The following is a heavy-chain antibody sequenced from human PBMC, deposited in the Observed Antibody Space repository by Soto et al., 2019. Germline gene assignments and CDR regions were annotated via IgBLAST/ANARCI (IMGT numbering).Heavy chain of an antibody. J-gene: IGHJ5*02. CDR2: LYFTGRT. V-gene: IGHV4-39*02. CDR1: GASITSGTYY. CDR3: ARRLARGVIGWFDP. D-gene: IGHD3-10*01. Sequence: SETLSLTCTVSGASITSGTYYWGWIRQPPGKGLEWIGSLYFTGRTYYSPSLKSRVTISVDTSRTHFSLNLTSVTAADTAVYYCARRLARGVIGWFDPWGQGNLVTV.